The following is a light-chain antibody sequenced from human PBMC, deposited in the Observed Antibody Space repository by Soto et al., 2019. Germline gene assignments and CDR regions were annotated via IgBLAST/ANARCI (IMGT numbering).Light chain of an antibody. Sequence: EIVLTQSPGTLSLSPGERATLSCRASQSVSSSYLAWYQQKPGQAPGLLTYGASSRATGIPDRFSGSGSGTDFTLTISRLEPEDFAVYYCQQYGSSPMYTFGQGTKLEIK. CDR2: GAS. CDR3: QQYGSSPMYT. J-gene: IGKJ2*01. V-gene: IGKV3-20*01. CDR1: QSVSSSY.